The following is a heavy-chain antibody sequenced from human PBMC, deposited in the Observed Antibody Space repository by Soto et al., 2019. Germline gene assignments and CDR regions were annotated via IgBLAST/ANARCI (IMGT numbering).Heavy chain of an antibody. D-gene: IGHD6-13*01. CDR1: GFTFSTYW. CDR3: AKGLHHSSAAGDY. Sequence: GGSLRLSCTASGFTFSTYWMSWVRQAPGKGLEWVANIKEDGSAKYYVDSVKGRFTISRDNSKNTLYLQMNSLRDEDTAVYYCAKGLHHSSAAGDYWGQGTLVTVSS. V-gene: IGHV3-7*03. J-gene: IGHJ4*02. CDR2: IKEDGSAK.